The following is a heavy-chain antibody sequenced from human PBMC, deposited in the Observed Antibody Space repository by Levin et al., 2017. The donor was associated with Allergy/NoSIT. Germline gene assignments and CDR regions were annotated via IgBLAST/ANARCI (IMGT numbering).Heavy chain of an antibody. CDR2: ISWNSGSI. Sequence: PGGSLRLSCAASGFTFDDYAMHWVRQAPGKGLEWVSGISWNSGSIGYADSVKGRFTISRDNAKNSLYLQMNSLRAEDTALYYCAKSASYGSGSYYFAYFDYRGQGTLVTVSS. CDR1: GFTFDDYA. D-gene: IGHD3-10*01. J-gene: IGHJ4*02. V-gene: IGHV3-9*01. CDR3: AKSASYGSGSYYFAYFDY.